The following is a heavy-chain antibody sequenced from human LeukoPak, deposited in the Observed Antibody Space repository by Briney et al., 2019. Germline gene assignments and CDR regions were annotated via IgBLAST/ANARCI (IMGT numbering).Heavy chain of an antibody. CDR1: SGSVSNSHYC. J-gene: IGHJ4*02. CDR2: IFYSGNT. CDR3: ARVHDYGDYFDY. V-gene: IGHV4-39*07. Sequence: SETLSLTCTVSSGSVSNSHYCWAWVRQPPGKGLEWLGSIFYSGNTHYNPSLKSPVTISIDTSKNQFSLKLSSVTAADTAVYYCARVHDYGDYFDYWGQGTLVTVSS. D-gene: IGHD4-17*01.